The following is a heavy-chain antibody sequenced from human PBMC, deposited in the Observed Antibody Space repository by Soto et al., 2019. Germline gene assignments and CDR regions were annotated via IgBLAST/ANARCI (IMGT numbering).Heavy chain of an antibody. CDR3: ARRYGMDV. Sequence: GGSLRLSCAASGFSFDDYAMHWVRQAPGKGLEWVSGISWNAGSIGYADSVKGRFTISRDNAKNSLYLQMNSLRDEDTAVYYCARRYGMDVWGQGTTVTVSS. V-gene: IGHV3-9*01. CDR2: ISWNAGSI. J-gene: IGHJ6*02. CDR1: GFSFDDYA.